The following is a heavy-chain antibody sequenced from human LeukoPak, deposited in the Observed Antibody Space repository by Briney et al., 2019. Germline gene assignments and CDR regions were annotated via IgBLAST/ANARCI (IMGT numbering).Heavy chain of an antibody. D-gene: IGHD2-2*01. J-gene: IGHJ6*03. CDR1: GYSISSGYY. CDR3: ATIPIVVVPAAMGDYYYYYMDV. V-gene: IGHV4-38-2*01. CDR2: IYHSGST. Sequence: KSSETLSLTCAVSGYSISSGYYWGWIRQPPGKGLEWIGSIYHSGSTYYNPSLKSRVTISVDTSKNQFSLKLSSVTAADTAVYYCATIPIVVVPAAMGDYYYYYMDVWGKGTTVTVPS.